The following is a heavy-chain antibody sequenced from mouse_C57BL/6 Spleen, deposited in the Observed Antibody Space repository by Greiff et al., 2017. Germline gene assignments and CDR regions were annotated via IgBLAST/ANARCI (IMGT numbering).Heavy chain of an antibody. Sequence: QVQLQQSGAELARPGASVKLSCKASGYTFTSYGISWVKQRTGQGLEWIREIYPRSGNTYYNEKFKGKATLTADKSSSTAYMELRSLTSEDSAVYFCERITTVVATNYFDYWGQGTTLTVSS. D-gene: IGHD1-1*01. CDR3: ERITTVVATNYFDY. CDR2: IYPRSGNT. V-gene: IGHV1-81*01. CDR1: GYTFTSYG. J-gene: IGHJ2*01.